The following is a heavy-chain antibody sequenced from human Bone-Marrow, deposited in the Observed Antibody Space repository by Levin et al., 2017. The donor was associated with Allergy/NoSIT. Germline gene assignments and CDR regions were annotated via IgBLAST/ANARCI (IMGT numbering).Heavy chain of an antibody. J-gene: IGHJ6*03. V-gene: IGHV5-51*01. D-gene: IGHD3-10*01. CDR3: ARLFPFGPGGLFMDV. CDR2: INPGDSDT. CDR1: GYGFTTYY. Sequence: GESLKISCQASGYGFTTYYIAWVRQMPGKGLECLGIINPGDSDTRYSPSFQGQVSISADKSINTAYLQWSSLRASDSSMYYCARLFPFGPGGLFMDVWGKGTTVIVSS.